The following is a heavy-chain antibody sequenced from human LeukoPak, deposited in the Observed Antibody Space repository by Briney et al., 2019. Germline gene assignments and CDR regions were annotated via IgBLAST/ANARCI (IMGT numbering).Heavy chain of an antibody. V-gene: IGHV1-69*05. CDR1: GGTFSSYA. J-gene: IGHJ3*02. CDR3: ARDSPGAFDI. CDR2: IIPIFGTA. Sequence: GASVKVSCEASGGTFSSYAISWVRQAPGQGLEWMGGIIPIFGTANYAQKFQGRVTITTDESTSTAYMELSSLRSEDTAVYYCARDSPGAFDIWGQGTMVTVSS.